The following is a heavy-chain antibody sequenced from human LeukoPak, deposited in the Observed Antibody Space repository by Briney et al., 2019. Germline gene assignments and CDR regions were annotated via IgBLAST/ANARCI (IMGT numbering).Heavy chain of an antibody. J-gene: IGHJ3*02. Sequence: PGGSLRLSCAASGFTFSSYAMSWVRQAPGKGLEWVSVIYSGGSTYYADSVKGRFTISRDNSKNTLYLQMNSLRAEDTAVYYCARYCSGGSCYSDAFDIWGQGTMVTVSS. CDR3: ARYCSGGSCYSDAFDI. D-gene: IGHD2-15*01. CDR1: GFTFSSYA. V-gene: IGHV3-53*01. CDR2: IYSGGST.